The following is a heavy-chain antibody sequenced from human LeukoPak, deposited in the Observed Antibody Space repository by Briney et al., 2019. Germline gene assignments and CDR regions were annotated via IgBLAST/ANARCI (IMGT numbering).Heavy chain of an antibody. D-gene: IGHD5-18*01. Sequence: TSSETLSLTCAVYGGSFSGYYWSWIRQPPGKGLEWIGGITHSGGTNYNPSLKSRVTISVDTSKNQFSLKLSSLTATDTAVYYCARAVPPSWIQQWFATNWFDPWGQGTLVTVSS. V-gene: IGHV4-34*01. CDR3: ARAVPPSWIQQWFATNWFDP. CDR2: ITHSGGT. J-gene: IGHJ5*02. CDR1: GGSFSGYY.